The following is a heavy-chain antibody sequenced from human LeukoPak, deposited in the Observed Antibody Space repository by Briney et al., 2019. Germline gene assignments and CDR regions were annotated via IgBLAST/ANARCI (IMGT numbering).Heavy chain of an antibody. V-gene: IGHV4-34*01. CDR2: INHSGST. J-gene: IGHJ5*02. CDR1: GGSFSGYY. CDR3: ARGGRTSAFDP. Sequence: SETLSLTCAVYGGSFSGYYWSWIRQPPGKGLEWIGEINHSGSTNYNPSLKSRVTISVDTSKNQFSLKLSSVTAADTAVYYCARGGRTSAFDPWGQGTLVTVSS.